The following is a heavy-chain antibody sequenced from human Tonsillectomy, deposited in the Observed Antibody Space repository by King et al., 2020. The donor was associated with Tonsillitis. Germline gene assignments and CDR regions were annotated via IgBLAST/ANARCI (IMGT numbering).Heavy chain of an antibody. CDR2: ISWNSGSI. CDR3: AKFSGSYLLGAYYFYF. CDR1: GFTFDDYA. J-gene: IGHJ4*01. D-gene: IGHD1-26*01. V-gene: IGHV3-9*01. Sequence: VQLVESGGGLVQPGRSLRLSCAASGFTFDDYAMHWVRQAPGKGLEWVSGISWNSGSIGYADSVKGRFTISRDNAKNSLYLQMNSLRAEETALYYCAKFSGSYLLGAYYFYFCGHRALGSVSS.